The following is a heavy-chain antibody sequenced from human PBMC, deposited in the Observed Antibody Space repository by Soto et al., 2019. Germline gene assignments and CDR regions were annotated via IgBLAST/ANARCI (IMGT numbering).Heavy chain of an antibody. J-gene: IGHJ4*02. Sequence: QVQLVQSGAEVKKSGASVKVSCKASGYTFTGYYIHWVRQAPGQGPEWVGEIGPHSGGTKYAQKFQGRVTMTRDTSISTVYMELSNLSPDDTAVYYCGRGRSGEVVIFYWGQGTLVTVPS. CDR3: GRGRSGEVVIFY. V-gene: IGHV1-2*02. CDR1: GYTFTGYY. CDR2: IGPHSGGT. D-gene: IGHD3-16*01.